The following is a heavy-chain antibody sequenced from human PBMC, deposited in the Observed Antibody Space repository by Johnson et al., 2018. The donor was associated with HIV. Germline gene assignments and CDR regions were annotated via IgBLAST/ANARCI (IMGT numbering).Heavy chain of an antibody. CDR2: ISGSGGST. Sequence: VQLVESGGGLVQPGGSLRLSCAASGFTFSSYAMSWVRQAPGKGLEWVSAISGSGGSTYYADSVKGRFTISRDNAKNSLYLQLNSLRAEDTAVYYCAKCIWGSSLIDVFDIWGQGTMVTVSS. D-gene: IGHD3-16*01. CDR3: AKCIWGSSLIDVFDI. CDR1: GFTFSSYA. V-gene: IGHV3-23*04. J-gene: IGHJ3*02.